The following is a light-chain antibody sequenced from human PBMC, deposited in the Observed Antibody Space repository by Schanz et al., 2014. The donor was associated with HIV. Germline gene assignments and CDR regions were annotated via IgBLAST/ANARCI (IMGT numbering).Light chain of an antibody. Sequence: EIVMTQSPGTLSVSPGERATLSCRASQTVSNNLAWYQQKPGQAPRLLIYGASTRVTGIPARFSGSGSGTEFTLTISRLEPEDFAVYYCQQRSNWPPTWTFGQGTKVEIK. V-gene: IGKV3-15*01. CDR3: QQRSNWPPTWT. J-gene: IGKJ1*01. CDR1: QTVSNN. CDR2: GAS.